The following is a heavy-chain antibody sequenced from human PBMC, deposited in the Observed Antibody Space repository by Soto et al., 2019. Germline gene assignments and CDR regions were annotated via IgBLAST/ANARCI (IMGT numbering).Heavy chain of an antibody. CDR3: ARDRLRYNWNDFPYYYYGMDV. D-gene: IGHD1-1*01. J-gene: IGHJ6*02. CDR1: GFTFSSYA. V-gene: IGHV3-30-3*01. Sequence: QVQLVESGGGVVQPGRSLRLSCAASGFTFSSYAMHWVRQAPSNGLEWVAVISYDGSNKYYADSVKGRFTISRDNSKNTLYLQMNSLRAEDTAVYFCARDRLRYNWNDFPYYYYGMDVWGQGTTVTVSS. CDR2: ISYDGSNK.